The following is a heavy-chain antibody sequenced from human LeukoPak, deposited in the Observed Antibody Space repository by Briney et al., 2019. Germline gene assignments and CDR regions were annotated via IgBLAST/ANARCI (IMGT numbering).Heavy chain of an antibody. D-gene: IGHD6-13*01. V-gene: IGHV3-23*01. CDR1: GFTFSIYA. Sequence: GGSLRLSCAASGFTFSIYAMRWVRQAPGKGLEWVSGISGSGGSKYYADSVKGRFTISRDNSKNTLYLQMNSLRAEDTAVYYCAKGTYSSPPPGYFDYWGQGTLVTVSS. CDR3: AKGTYSSPPPGYFDY. CDR2: ISGSGGSK. J-gene: IGHJ4*02.